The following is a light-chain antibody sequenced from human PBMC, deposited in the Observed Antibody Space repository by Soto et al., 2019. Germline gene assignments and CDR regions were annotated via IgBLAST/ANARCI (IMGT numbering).Light chain of an antibody. CDR2: DNN. V-gene: IGLV1-51*01. Sequence: QSVLTQPPSVSAAPGQTVTISCSGNSSNIGNNYVSWYQQLPGTAPQLLVYDNNKRPSGIPDRFSGSKSGTSATLGITGLQTGDEADYYCGTWDSSLSALFGGGTKLTVL. CDR1: SSNIGNNY. J-gene: IGLJ2*01. CDR3: GTWDSSLSAL.